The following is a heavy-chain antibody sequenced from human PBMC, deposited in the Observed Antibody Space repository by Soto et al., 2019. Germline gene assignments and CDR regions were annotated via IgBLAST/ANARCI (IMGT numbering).Heavy chain of an antibody. CDR2: LYSGGRT. CDR3: ARGLNGDRSDF. D-gene: IGHD4-17*01. V-gene: IGHV3-66*01. CDR1: GFTVSGYY. Sequence: EVQLVESGGGLVQPGGSLRLSCAASGFTVSGYYMNWVRRAPGKGLEWLSILYSGGRTYYADSVKGRFTISRDNSKNTLFLQVDGLRAEDTAVYYCARGLNGDRSDFWGQGTLVTVSS. J-gene: IGHJ4*02.